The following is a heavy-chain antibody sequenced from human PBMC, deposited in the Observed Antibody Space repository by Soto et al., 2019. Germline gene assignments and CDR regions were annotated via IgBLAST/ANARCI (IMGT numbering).Heavy chain of an antibody. CDR3: ARTYVPGIAGFDP. CDR1: GFTSSNYF. D-gene: IGHD1-1*01. V-gene: IGHV3-74*01. Sequence: LRLSCAASGFTSSNYFMHWVRQVPGEGLAWVSRMSGDGKTISYADSVKGRFTISRDNAKNTLYLQMNSLRVEDTAVYYCARTYVPGIAGFDPWGQGTLVTVSS. J-gene: IGHJ5*02. CDR2: MSGDGKTI.